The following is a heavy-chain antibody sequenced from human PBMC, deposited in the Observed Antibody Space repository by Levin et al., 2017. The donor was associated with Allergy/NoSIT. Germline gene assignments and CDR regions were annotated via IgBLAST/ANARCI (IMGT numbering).Heavy chain of an antibody. CDR1: GFTFSSYA. Sequence: GGSLRLSCAASGFTFSSYAMSWVRQAPGKGLEWVSAISGSGGSTYYADSVKGRFTISRDNSKNTLYLQMNSLRAEDTAVYYCAKDESSGWHRGWGYWGQGTLVTVSS. V-gene: IGHV3-23*01. CDR2: ISGSGGST. J-gene: IGHJ4*02. D-gene: IGHD6-19*01. CDR3: AKDESSGWHRGWGY.